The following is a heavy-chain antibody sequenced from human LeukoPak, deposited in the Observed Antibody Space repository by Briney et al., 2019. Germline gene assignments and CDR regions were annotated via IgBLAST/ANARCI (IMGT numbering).Heavy chain of an antibody. D-gene: IGHD6-19*01. CDR3: ARDLGAGQCLVQGWFDP. J-gene: IGHJ5*02. Sequence: ASVKVSCKASGYTFTSYDINWVRQATGQGLEWMGWMNPNSGNTGYAQKFQGRVTITRNTSISTAYMELSSLRSEDTAVYYCARDLGAGQCLVQGWFDPWGQGTLVTVSS. CDR2: MNPNSGNT. V-gene: IGHV1-8*03. CDR1: GYTFTSYD.